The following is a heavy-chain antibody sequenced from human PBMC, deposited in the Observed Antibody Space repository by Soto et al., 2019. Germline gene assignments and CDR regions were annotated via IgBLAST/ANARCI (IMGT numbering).Heavy chain of an antibody. J-gene: IGHJ5*02. V-gene: IGHV4-30-2*01. Sequence: QLQLQESSSGLVKPSQTLSLTCAVSGGSISSGGYSWRWIRQPPGKGLEWIGYIYHSGSTYYNPSLKSRVTISVDRSKNQFSLKLSSVTAADTAVYYCARVPGPWGQGTLVTVSS. CDR2: IYHSGST. CDR1: GGSISSGGYS. CDR3: ARVPGP. D-gene: IGHD7-27*01.